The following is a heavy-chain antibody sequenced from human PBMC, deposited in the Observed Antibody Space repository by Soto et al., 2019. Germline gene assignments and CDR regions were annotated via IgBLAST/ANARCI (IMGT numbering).Heavy chain of an antibody. CDR2: IIPIFETP. V-gene: IGHV1-69*01. Sequence: QVQLVQSGAEAKKPGSSVKVSCKASGGTFSNYAINWVRQAPGQGLEWMGEIIPIFETPNYAQKFQGRVTISADESRRTAYMELSSLRSEDTAVYYGVGIRYQVVVTTTHYYYGMDVGGQGTTVTVSS. CDR3: VGIRYQVVVTTTHYYYGMDV. D-gene: IGHD2-15*01. J-gene: IGHJ6*02. CDR1: GGTFSNYA.